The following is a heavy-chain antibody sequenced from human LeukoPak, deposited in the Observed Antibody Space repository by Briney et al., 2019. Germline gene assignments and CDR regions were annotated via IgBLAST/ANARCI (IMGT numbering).Heavy chain of an antibody. Sequence: ASVKVSCKASGYTFTSYGISWVRQAPGQGLEWMGWISAYNGNTNYAQKLQGRVTMTTDTSTSTAYMELRSLRSDDTAVYYCARDSRYYDILTGSMGTRWFDPWGQGTLVTVSS. D-gene: IGHD3-9*01. V-gene: IGHV1-18*01. J-gene: IGHJ5*02. CDR1: GYTFTSYG. CDR2: ISAYNGNT. CDR3: ARDSRYYDILTGSMGTRWFDP.